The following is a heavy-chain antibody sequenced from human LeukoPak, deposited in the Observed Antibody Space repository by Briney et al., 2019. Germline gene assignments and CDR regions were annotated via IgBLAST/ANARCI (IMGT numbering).Heavy chain of an antibody. CDR2: IYTSGST. CDR1: GGSISSGSYY. V-gene: IGHV4-61*02. J-gene: IGHJ4*02. D-gene: IGHD5-18*01. Sequence: PSQTLSLTCTVSGGSISSGSYYWSWIRQPAGKGLEWIGRIYTSGSTNYNPSLKSRVTISVDTSKNQFSLKLSSVTAADTAVYYCARGDSYGSPYYFDYWGQGTLVTVSS. CDR3: ARGDSYGSPYYFDY.